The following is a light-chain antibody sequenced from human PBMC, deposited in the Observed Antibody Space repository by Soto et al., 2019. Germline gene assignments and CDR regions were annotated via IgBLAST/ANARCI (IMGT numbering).Light chain of an antibody. CDR3: QQSYTTPWT. Sequence: DIQMTQSPSSLSASVGDRVTITCRARQSLSSYLNWYHQKPGKAPKLLIYSASSLQSGVPSRFRGSGSGTDFTLTISSLQPDYCATYYCQQSYTTPWTFGQGTKVEIK. V-gene: IGKV1-39*01. CDR2: SAS. CDR1: QSLSSY. J-gene: IGKJ1*01.